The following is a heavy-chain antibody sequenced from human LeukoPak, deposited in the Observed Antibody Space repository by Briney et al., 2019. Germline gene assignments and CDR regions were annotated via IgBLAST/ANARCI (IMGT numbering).Heavy chain of an antibody. CDR1: GFTFSSYW. Sequence: SGGSPRLSCAASGFTFSSYWMHWVRQAPGKGLVWVSRINSDGSSTSYADSVKGRFTISRDNAKNTLYLQMNSLRAEDTAVYYCTRDISGYEANTFDYWGQGTLVTVSS. D-gene: IGHD5-12*01. CDR2: INSDGSST. CDR3: TRDISGYEANTFDY. J-gene: IGHJ4*02. V-gene: IGHV3-74*01.